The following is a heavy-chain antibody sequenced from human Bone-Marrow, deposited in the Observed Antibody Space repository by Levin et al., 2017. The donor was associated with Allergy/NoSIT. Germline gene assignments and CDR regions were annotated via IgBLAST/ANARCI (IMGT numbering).Heavy chain of an antibody. D-gene: IGHD6-19*01. CDR1: GYTFTSYY. J-gene: IGHJ6*02. V-gene: IGHV1-46*01. CDR2: INPSGGST. CDR3: ARWGIAVAGKPPYYYYGMDV. Sequence: GESLKISCKASGYTFTSYYMHWVRQAPGQGLEWMGIINPSGGSTSYAQKFQGRVTMTRDTSTSTVYMELSSLRSEDTAVYYCARWGIAVAGKPPYYYYGMDVWGQGTTVTVSS.